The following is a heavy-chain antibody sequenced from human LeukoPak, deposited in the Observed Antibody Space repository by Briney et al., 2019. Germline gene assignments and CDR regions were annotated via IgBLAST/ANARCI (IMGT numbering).Heavy chain of an antibody. V-gene: IGHV4-59*08. CDR3: ARRDTGWNYCDY. Sequence: SETLSLTCTISGDSINGHYWSWIRQPPGKRLEWIGDIHYKGRTNYNLSLKSRVTISVDTSKNHLSLNLTSVLAAATAIYYCARRDTGWNYCDYWGQGILVTVSS. CDR1: GDSINGHY. J-gene: IGHJ4*02. D-gene: IGHD6-19*01. CDR2: IHYKGRT.